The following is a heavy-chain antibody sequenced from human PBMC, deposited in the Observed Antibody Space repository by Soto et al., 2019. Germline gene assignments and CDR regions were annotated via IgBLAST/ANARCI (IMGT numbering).Heavy chain of an antibody. CDR3: ARAINDFWSGFSYYFDY. Sequence: SETLSLTCTVSCDSISSGGYYWTWVRQHPGKGLEWIGYMYYSGIAYYNPSLKSRVNISVDTSKNQFSLRLSSVTAADTAVYYCARAINDFWSGFSYYFDYWGQGTLVTVSS. J-gene: IGHJ4*02. CDR2: MYYSGIA. V-gene: IGHV4-31*03. CDR1: CDSISSGGYY. D-gene: IGHD3-3*01.